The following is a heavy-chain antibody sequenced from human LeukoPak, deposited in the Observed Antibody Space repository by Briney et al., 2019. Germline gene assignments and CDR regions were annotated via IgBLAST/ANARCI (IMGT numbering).Heavy chain of an antibody. D-gene: IGHD3-10*01. CDR3: ANVIPGVTTDY. J-gene: IGHJ4*02. CDR2: ISAYNGNT. V-gene: IGHV1-18*01. Sequence: ASVKVSCKASGYTFTSYGISWVRQAPGQGLEWMGWISAYNGNTNYAQKLQGRVTMTRDTSINTAYMELSRLRSDDTAVYYCANVIPGVTTDYWGQGTLVTVSS. CDR1: GYTFTSYG.